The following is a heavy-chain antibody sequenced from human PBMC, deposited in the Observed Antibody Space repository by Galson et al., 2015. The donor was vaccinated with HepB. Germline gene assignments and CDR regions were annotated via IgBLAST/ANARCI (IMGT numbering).Heavy chain of an antibody. J-gene: IGHJ4*02. CDR3: TTDPIVVVPAAIPFDY. Sequence: SLRLSCAASGFTFSNAWMNWVRQAPGKGLEWVGRIKSKTDGGTTDYAAPVKGRFTISRDDSKNTLYLQMNSLKTEDTAVYYCTTDPIVVVPAAIPFDYWGQGTLVTVSS. V-gene: IGHV3-15*07. D-gene: IGHD2-2*01. CDR1: GFTFSNAW. CDR2: IKSKTDGGTT.